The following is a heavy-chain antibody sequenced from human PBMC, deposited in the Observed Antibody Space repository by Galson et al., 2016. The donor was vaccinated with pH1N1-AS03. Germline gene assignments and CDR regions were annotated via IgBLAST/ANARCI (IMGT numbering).Heavy chain of an antibody. D-gene: IGHD6-25*01. CDR1: GFTFSIYA. J-gene: IGHJ2*01. CDR2: IGGTSGTT. V-gene: IGHV3-23*01. CDR3: AKDTSGSEGWAMRGDWYFDL. Sequence: SLRLSCAASGFTFSIYAMTWVRQAPGKGLEWVSSIGGTSGTTYYADSVKGRFTISRDNSKNTVYLTMSRLRAEDTAVYFCAKDTSGSEGWAMRGDWYFDLWGRGTLVTVSS.